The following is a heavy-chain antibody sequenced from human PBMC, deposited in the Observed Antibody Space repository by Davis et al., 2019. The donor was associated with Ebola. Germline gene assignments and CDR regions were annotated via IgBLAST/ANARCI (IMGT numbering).Heavy chain of an antibody. CDR1: GFTFSTYA. Sequence: GGSLRLSCVASGFTFSTYAMSWVRQAPGKGLEWVSSVTESGGYAYYSDSVKGRFTMSRDNSKNTVYLQMNSLRAEDTALYYCAKDYPTVTPRYHGGGGVDVWGQGTTVTVSS. D-gene: IGHD4-17*01. V-gene: IGHV3-23*01. J-gene: IGHJ6*02. CDR2: VTESGGYA. CDR3: AKDYPTVTPRYHGGGGVDV.